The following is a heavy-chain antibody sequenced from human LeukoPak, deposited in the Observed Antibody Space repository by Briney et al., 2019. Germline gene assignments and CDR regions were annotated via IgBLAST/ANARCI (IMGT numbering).Heavy chain of an antibody. Sequence: PSETLSLTCAVYGGSFSGYCWSWIRQPPGKGLEWIGEINHSGSTNYNPSLKSRVTISVDTSKNQFSLKLSSVTAADTAVYYCARPYGSGSYYNRFDYWGQGTLVTVSS. J-gene: IGHJ4*02. CDR1: GGSFSGYC. V-gene: IGHV4-34*01. D-gene: IGHD3-10*01. CDR3: ARPYGSGSYYNRFDY. CDR2: INHSGST.